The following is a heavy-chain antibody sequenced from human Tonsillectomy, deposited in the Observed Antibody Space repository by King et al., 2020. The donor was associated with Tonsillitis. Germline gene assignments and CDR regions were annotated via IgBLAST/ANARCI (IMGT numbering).Heavy chain of an antibody. CDR2: ISYDGSNK. CDR1: GFTFSSYG. D-gene: IGHD2-2*01. CDR3: AKDLGQVVVVPYGMDV. J-gene: IGHJ6*02. V-gene: IGHV3-30*18. Sequence: VQLVESGGGVVQPGRSLRLSCAASGFTFSSYGMHWVRQAPGKGLEWVAVISYDGSNKYYADSVKGRFTISRDNSKNTLYLQMNSLIAEDTAVYYCAKDLGQVVVVPYGMDVWGQGTTVTVSS.